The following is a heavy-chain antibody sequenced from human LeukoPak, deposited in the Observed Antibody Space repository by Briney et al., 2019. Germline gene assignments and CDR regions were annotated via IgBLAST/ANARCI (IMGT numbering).Heavy chain of an antibody. J-gene: IGHJ4*02. D-gene: IGHD3-9*01. CDR1: GYTFTSSD. Sequence: GASVKVSCKASGYTFTSSDINWVRQATGQGLEWMGWMNPDSGNTGYAQKFQGRVTITRDPSASTAYMELTSLKSEDTAVYFCAREHDTFTAFSFDYWSQGTLVTVSS. CDR2: MNPDSGNT. CDR3: AREHDTFTAFSFDY. V-gene: IGHV1-8*01.